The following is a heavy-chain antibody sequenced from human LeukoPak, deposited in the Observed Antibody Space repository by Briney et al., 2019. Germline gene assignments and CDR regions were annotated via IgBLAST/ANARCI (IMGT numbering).Heavy chain of an antibody. Sequence: GGSLRLSCAASGFTFSSYGMHWVRQAPGKGLEWVLVILYDGSNKNYADSVKGRFTISRDNSKNTLYPQMNSLRAEDTAVYYCATELIRSGELLSGDYWGQGTLVTVSS. J-gene: IGHJ4*02. D-gene: IGHD3-10*01. V-gene: IGHV3-30*19. CDR1: GFTFSSYG. CDR3: ATELIRSGELLSGDY. CDR2: ILYDGSNK.